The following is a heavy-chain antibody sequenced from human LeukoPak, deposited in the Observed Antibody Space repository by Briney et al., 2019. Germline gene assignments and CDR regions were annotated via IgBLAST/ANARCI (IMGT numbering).Heavy chain of an antibody. Sequence: PGGSLRLSCAASGFTFSSYSMNWVRQAPGKGLEWVSYISSSSNTIYYADSVKGRFTISRDNAKKSLYLQMTSLRAEDTAVYWCAKRGYNYGYGFDYWGQGILVTVSS. D-gene: IGHD5-18*01. CDR3: AKRGYNYGYGFDY. V-gene: IGHV3-48*01. CDR1: GFTFSSYS. J-gene: IGHJ4*02. CDR2: ISSSSNTI.